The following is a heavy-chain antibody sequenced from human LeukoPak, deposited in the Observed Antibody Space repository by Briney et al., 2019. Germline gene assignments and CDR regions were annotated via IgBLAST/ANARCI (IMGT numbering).Heavy chain of an antibody. V-gene: IGHV1-2*06. D-gene: IGHD1-14*01. Sequence: ASVKVSCKASGYTFTDYYMHWVRQAPGQGLEWMGRINPNSGGTNYPQKFQGRVTMSRDTSISTAHMELSSLRSDDTAVYYCARGKPYNWFDPWGQGTLVTVSS. CDR1: GYTFTDYY. CDR3: ARGKPYNWFDP. CDR2: INPNSGGT. J-gene: IGHJ5*02.